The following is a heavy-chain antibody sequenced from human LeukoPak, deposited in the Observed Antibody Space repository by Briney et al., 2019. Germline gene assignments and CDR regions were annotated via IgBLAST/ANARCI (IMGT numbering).Heavy chain of an antibody. D-gene: IGHD2-15*01. V-gene: IGHV3-48*02. Sequence: GGSLRLSCAASGLTVSSYSMNWVRQAPGKGLEWVSYISSSSSTIYYADSVKGRFTISRDNAKNSLYLQMNSLRDEGAAVCYCARARASGRSGLDYWGQGTLVTVSS. CDR1: GLTVSSYS. J-gene: IGHJ4*02. CDR2: ISSSSSTI. CDR3: ARARASGRSGLDY.